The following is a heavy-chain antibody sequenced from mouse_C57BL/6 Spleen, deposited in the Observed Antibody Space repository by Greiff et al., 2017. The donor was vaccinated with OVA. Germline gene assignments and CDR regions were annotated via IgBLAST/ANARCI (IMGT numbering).Heavy chain of an antibody. Sequence: EVQLQQSGPELVKPGASVKISCKASGYSFTGYYMNWVKQSPEKSLEWIGEINPSTGGTTYNQKFKAKATLTVDKSSSTAYMQLKSLTSEDSAVYYCARGPSYYSNYGWYFDVWGTGTTVTVSS. J-gene: IGHJ1*03. CDR2: INPSTGGT. V-gene: IGHV1-42*01. CDR3: ARGPSYYSNYGWYFDV. CDR1: GYSFTGYY. D-gene: IGHD2-5*01.